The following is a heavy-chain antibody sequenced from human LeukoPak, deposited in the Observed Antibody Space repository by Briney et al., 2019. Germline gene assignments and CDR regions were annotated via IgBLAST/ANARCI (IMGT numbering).Heavy chain of an antibody. CDR1: GGTFSSYT. Sequence: SVKVPCKASGGTFSSYTFSWVRQAPGQGLEWMGGIIPIFGTTKSAQKFRDRVTITADESTSTVYMELSSLRSEDTAVFYCTSDWVSAKAFDIWGQGTMVTVSS. CDR3: TSDWVSAKAFDI. D-gene: IGHD2-8*01. CDR2: IIPIFGTT. J-gene: IGHJ3*02. V-gene: IGHV1-69*13.